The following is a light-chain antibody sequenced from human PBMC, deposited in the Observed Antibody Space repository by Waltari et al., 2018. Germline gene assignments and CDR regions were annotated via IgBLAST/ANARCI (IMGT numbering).Light chain of an antibody. CDR3: QQYHSYPFT. J-gene: IGKJ3*01. CDR2: KAS. CDR1: QSITTS. V-gene: IGKV1-5*03. Sequence: DIQMTQSPSTLSASVGDRVTMSCRASQSITTSLAWYQHKPGKAPKFLMYKASILDNGVPSRFIGSGSDTEFSLTISSVQPDDFAIYYCQQYHSYPFTFGPGTTV.